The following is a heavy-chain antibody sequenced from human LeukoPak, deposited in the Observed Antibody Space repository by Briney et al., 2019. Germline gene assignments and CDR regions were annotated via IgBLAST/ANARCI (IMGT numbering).Heavy chain of an antibody. V-gene: IGHV3-7*01. J-gene: IGHJ4*02. D-gene: IGHD3-10*01. CDR2: IKQDGRER. Sequence: GGSLRLSCEASGFTFRSYWMNWARQAPGKALEWVANIKQDGRERYYVDSVKGRFTISRDNAKNSLYLQMSSLRVEDTAVYYCATDKPDVSYSDYWGQGTLVTVSS. CDR1: GFTFRSYW. CDR3: ATDKPDVSYSDY.